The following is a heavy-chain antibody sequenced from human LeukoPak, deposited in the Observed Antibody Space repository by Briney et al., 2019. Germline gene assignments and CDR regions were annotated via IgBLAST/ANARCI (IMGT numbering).Heavy chain of an antibody. Sequence: PGGSLRLSCAASGFTFSSYSMNWVRQAPGKGLEWVSSISSSSSYIYYADSVKGRFTISRDNAKNSLYLQMNSLRAEDTAVYYCARYDILTGSGMDVWGKGTTVTVSS. J-gene: IGHJ6*04. CDR3: ARYDILTGSGMDV. V-gene: IGHV3-21*01. D-gene: IGHD3-9*01. CDR1: GFTFSSYS. CDR2: ISSSSSYI.